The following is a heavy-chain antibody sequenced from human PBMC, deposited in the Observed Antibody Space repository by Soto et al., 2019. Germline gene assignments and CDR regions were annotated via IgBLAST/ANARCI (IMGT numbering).Heavy chain of an antibody. CDR2: FYNTGFI. CDR1: GFSVSVDS. Sequence: EVQLVESGGGLIQPGGSLRLSCAASGFSVSVDSMIWVRQAPGKGLEWVSLFYNTGFIHYADSVKGRFTISRDNSKATRDRPMHSLSAVGTAVYFCARHDWLDPWGEGTGVTVSS. CDR3: ARHDWLDP. V-gene: IGHV3-53*01. J-gene: IGHJ5*02.